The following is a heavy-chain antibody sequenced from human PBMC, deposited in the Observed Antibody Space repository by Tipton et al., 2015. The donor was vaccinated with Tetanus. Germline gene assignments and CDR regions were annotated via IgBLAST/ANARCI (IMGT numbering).Heavy chain of an antibody. CDR2: ISAYNGNT. CDR3: ARDWAMDHAHLSPLDN. Sequence: QLVQSGAEVKKPGASVKVSCKASGYTFTSYGISWVRQAPGQGLEWMGWISAYNGNTNYAQKLQGRVTMTTDTSTSTAYMELRSLRTDDTSWDYGARDWAMDHAHLSPLDNWGQGTLVTVSS. D-gene: IGHD5-18*01. J-gene: IGHJ4*02. CDR1: GYTFTSYG. V-gene: IGHV1-18*01.